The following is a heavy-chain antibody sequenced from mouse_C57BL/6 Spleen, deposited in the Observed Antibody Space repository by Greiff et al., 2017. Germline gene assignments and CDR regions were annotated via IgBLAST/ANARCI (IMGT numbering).Heavy chain of an antibody. J-gene: IGHJ2*01. CDR1: GYTFTNYW. CDR2: IYPGGGYT. V-gene: IGHV1-63*01. CDR3: ARSEEYYGRDY. Sequence: QVQLQQSGAELVRPGTSVKMSCKASGYTFTNYWIGWAKQRPGHGLEWIGDIYPGGGYTNYNEKFKGKATFTADTSSNTAYMQLSSLTTEDSAIYYCARSEEYYGRDYWGQGTTLTVSS. D-gene: IGHD1-1*01.